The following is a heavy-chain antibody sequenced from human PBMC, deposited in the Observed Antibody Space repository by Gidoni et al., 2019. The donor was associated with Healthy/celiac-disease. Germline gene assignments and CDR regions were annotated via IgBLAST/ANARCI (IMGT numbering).Heavy chain of an antibody. CDR1: GFPFSSYS. CDR2: ISSSSSYI. J-gene: IGHJ4*02. Sequence: EVQLVESGGGLGKPGGSLRLSCAASGFPFSSYSMNWVRQAPGKGLEWVSSISSSSSYIYYADSVKGRFTISRDNAKNSLYLQMNSLRAEDTAVYYCARGRGYCSSTSCYDVDYWGQGTLVTVSS. D-gene: IGHD2-2*01. V-gene: IGHV3-21*01. CDR3: ARGRGYCSSTSCYDVDY.